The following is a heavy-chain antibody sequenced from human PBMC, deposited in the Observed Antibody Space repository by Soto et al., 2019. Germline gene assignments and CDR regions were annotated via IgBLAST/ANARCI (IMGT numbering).Heavy chain of an antibody. CDR1: GFTFSSYG. D-gene: IGHD2-21*02. CDR2: IWYDGSNK. CDR3: ARDRVVVTAIDYYYGMDV. V-gene: IGHV3-33*01. J-gene: IGHJ6*02. Sequence: QMQLVESGGGVVQPGRSLRLSCAASGFTFSSYGMHWVRQAPGKGLEWVAVIWYDGSNKYYADSVKGRFTISRDNSKNTLYLRMNSLRAEDTAVYYCARDRVVVTAIDYYYGMDVWGQGTTVTVSS.